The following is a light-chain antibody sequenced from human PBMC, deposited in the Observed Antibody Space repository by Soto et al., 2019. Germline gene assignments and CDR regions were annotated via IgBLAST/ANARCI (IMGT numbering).Light chain of an antibody. CDR1: SSNIGSEA. V-gene: IGLV1-44*01. CDR3: AAWDDSLNGPV. J-gene: IGLJ3*02. CDR2: SNN. Sequence: QSALTQPPSASGTPGQRVTISCSGSSSNIGSEAVNWYQQLPGTAPKLLIYSNNQRPSGVLDRFSGSKSGTSASLAISGLQSEDEADYYCAAWDDSLNGPVFGGGTKVTVL.